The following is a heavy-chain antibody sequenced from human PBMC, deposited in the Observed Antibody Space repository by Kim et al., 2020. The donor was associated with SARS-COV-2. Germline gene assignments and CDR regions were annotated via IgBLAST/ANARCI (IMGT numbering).Heavy chain of an antibody. CDR1: GFTFGDDY. J-gene: IGHJ4*02. Sequence: GGSLRLSCAASGFTFGDDYMHWVRQAPGKGLEWVSGIGGNSDSIAYADSVKGRFTISRDNAKNSLYLQINSLRPEDTALYYSAKRHCSRTTCYYYFDYWGQGTLVTVSS. V-gene: IGHV3-9*01. D-gene: IGHD2-2*01. CDR3: AKRHCSRTTCYYYFDY. CDR2: IGGNSDSI.